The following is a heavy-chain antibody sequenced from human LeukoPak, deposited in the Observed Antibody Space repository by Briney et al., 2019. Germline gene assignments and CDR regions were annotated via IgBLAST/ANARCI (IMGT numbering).Heavy chain of an antibody. CDR2: INHSGST. CDR1: GGSFSGYY. Sequence: SETLSLTCAVYGGSFSGYYWSWIRQPPGKGLEWMGVINHSGSTNYNPYLKSRFTISVDTSKNQFSLKLSYMTAADTAVYYCARARGAVAGYFDFWGQGTLVTVSS. V-gene: IGHV4-34*01. D-gene: IGHD6-19*01. J-gene: IGHJ4*02. CDR3: ARARGAVAGYFDF.